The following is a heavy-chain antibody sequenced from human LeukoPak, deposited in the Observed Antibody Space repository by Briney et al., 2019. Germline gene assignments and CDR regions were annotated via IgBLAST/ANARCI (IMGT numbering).Heavy chain of an antibody. CDR2: ICANDGNT. CDR1: GLTFRNYA. CDR3: ARGPREARWFGEVYYNGMDV. Sequence: GGSLRLSCAASGLTFRNYAMSWVRQAPGKGLEWVSVICANDGNTYYADAVKGRFTISRDNSKNTLYLQMNSLRAEDTAVYYCARGPREARWFGEVYYNGMDVWGQGTTVTVSS. J-gene: IGHJ6*02. V-gene: IGHV3-23*01. D-gene: IGHD3-10*01.